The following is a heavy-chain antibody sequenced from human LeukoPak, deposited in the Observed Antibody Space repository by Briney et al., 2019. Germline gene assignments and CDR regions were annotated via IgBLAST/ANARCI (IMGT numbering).Heavy chain of an antibody. CDR2: ISSSSSYI. CDR3: AREGAEDAFDI. CDR1: GFTFSSYS. Sequence: GGSLRLSCAASGFTFSSYSMNWVRQAPGKGLEWVSSISSSSSYIYYADSVKGRFTISRDNAKNSLNLQMNSLRAEDTAVYYCAREGAEDAFDIWGQGTMVTVSS. V-gene: IGHV3-21*01. D-gene: IGHD4/OR15-4a*01. J-gene: IGHJ3*02.